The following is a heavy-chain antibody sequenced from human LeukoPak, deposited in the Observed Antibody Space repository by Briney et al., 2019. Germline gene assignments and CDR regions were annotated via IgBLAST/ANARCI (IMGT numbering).Heavy chain of an antibody. Sequence: SVKVSCKASGGTFSSYAISWVRQAPGQGLEWMGGIIPIFGTANYAQKFQGRVTITADESTSTAYMELSSLRSEDTAVYYCARGSAGWRFGELWALDYWGQGTLVTVSS. CDR1: GGTFSSYA. J-gene: IGHJ4*02. D-gene: IGHD3-10*01. CDR3: ARGSAGWRFGELWALDY. CDR2: IIPIFGTA. V-gene: IGHV1-69*13.